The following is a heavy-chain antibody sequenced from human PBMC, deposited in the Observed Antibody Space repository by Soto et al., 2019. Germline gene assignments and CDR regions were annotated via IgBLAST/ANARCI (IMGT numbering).Heavy chain of an antibody. J-gene: IGHJ3*01. CDR2: IYWDHDQ. Sequence: QITLKESGPTLVKPTQTLTLTCTFSGFSLSTYGVGVGWIRQPPGKALEWLAIIYWDHDQYFSPSLKDRLTISHDTSTNQVVLTMTSMDPVDTATYFCAHFVRPFDVWGHGTVVTVSS. V-gene: IGHV2-5*02. D-gene: IGHD3-10*02. CDR3: AHFVRPFDV. CDR1: GFSLSTYGVG.